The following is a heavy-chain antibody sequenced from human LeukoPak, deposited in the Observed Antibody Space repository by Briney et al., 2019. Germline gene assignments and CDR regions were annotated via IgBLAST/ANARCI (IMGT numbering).Heavy chain of an antibody. V-gene: IGHV4-38-2*01. J-gene: IGHJ6*03. CDR1: GYSISNGYY. Sequence: SETLSLTCAVSGYSISNGYYWVWIRQPPGRGLEWIGSLYHSDSAYYNTSHRSRVSMSVDTSKNQFSLTLSFVTAADTAVYYCARQHDSYYYYYIDVWGSGTTVTVSS. CDR2: LYHSDSA. CDR3: ARQHDSYYYYYIDV.